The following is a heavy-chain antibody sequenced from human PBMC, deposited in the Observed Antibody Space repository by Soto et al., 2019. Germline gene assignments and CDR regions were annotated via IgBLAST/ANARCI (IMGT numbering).Heavy chain of an antibody. D-gene: IGHD2-21*02. V-gene: IGHV1-69*01. J-gene: IGHJ4*02. CDR1: GGTFSNYP. CDR3: ARGLYCGGGCYSHFDY. CDR2: IIPIFGTT. Sequence: VQLVQSGAEVKKPGSSVKVSCKASGGTFSNYPFIWVRQAPGQGLDWMGGIIPIFGTTDYGQRFQGRVTITADESTTTAYMELSSLRSDDTDVYYCARGLYCGGGCYSHFDYWGQGTLVTVSS.